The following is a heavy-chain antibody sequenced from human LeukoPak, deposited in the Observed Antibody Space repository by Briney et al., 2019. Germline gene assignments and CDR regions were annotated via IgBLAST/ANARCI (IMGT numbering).Heavy chain of an antibody. D-gene: IGHD2-2*01. CDR1: GGSISSGDYY. J-gene: IGHJ4*02. Sequence: SETRSLTCTVSGGSISSGDYYWSWIRQPPGKGLEWIGYIYYSGSTYYNPSLKSRVTISVDTSKNQFSLKLSSVTAADTAVYYCARVNFLDVVVPAATWGGFDYWGQGTLVTVSS. CDR3: ARVNFLDVVVPAATWGGFDY. V-gene: IGHV4-30-4*01. CDR2: IYYSGST.